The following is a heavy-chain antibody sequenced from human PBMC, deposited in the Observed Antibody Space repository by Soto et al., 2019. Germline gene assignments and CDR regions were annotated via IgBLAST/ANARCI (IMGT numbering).Heavy chain of an antibody. CDR1: GFTFSSYA. D-gene: IGHD6-13*01. CDR2: ISGSGGST. Sequence: GGSLRLSCAASGFTFSSYAMSWVRQAPGKGLEWVSAISGSGGSTYYADSVKGRFTISRDNSKNTLYLQMNSLRAEDTAVYYCAKAGYSSSWSRVDYWGQGTLVTVSS. CDR3: AKAGYSSSWSRVDY. V-gene: IGHV3-23*01. J-gene: IGHJ4*02.